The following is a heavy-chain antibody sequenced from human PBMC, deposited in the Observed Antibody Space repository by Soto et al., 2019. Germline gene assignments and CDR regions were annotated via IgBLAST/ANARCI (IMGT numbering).Heavy chain of an antibody. V-gene: IGHV3-23*01. Sequence: GGSLRLSCAASGFTFTSYAMTWVRQAPGKGLEWVSAISAGGSTTYYADSVKGRFTISRNNPKNTLYLQMNSLRAEDTAVYYCAKTVEMATIRPFDYWGQGTLVTVSS. J-gene: IGHJ4*02. D-gene: IGHD5-12*01. CDR3: AKTVEMATIRPFDY. CDR1: GFTFTSYA. CDR2: ISAGGSTT.